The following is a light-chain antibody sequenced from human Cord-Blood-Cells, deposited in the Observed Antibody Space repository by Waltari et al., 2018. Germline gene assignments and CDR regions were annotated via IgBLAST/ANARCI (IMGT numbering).Light chain of an antibody. CDR2: WAS. Sequence: DIVLTQSPDSLAVSLGERATINCKSSPSVLYSSNNKNYLAWYQQKPGQPPKRLIYWASTRESGVPDRFSGSGSGTDFTLTISSLQAEDVAVYYCQQYYSTPFTFGPGTKVDIK. J-gene: IGKJ3*01. CDR1: PSVLYSSNNKNY. V-gene: IGKV4-1*01. CDR3: QQYYSTPFT.